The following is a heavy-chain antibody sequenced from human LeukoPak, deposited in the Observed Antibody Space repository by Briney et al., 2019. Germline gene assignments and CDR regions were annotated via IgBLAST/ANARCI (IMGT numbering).Heavy chain of an antibody. J-gene: IGHJ6*02. CDR1: GGSISSGSYY. D-gene: IGHD1-26*01. CDR2: IYTSGST. Sequence: SETLSLTCTVSGGSISSGSYYWSWIRQPAGKGLEWIGRIYTSGSTNYNPSLKSRVTISVDTSKNQFSLKLSSVTAADTAVYYCASTTRGSGSYYAKNYYGMDVWGQGTTVTVSS. CDR3: ASTTRGSGSYYAKNYYGMDV. V-gene: IGHV4-61*02.